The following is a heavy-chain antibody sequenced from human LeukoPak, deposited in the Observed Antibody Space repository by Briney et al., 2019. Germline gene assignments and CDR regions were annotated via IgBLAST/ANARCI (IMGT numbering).Heavy chain of an antibody. CDR3: ARSELSYGDYYFDY. CDR1: GGSISSSSYY. Sequence: PSETLSLTCTVSGGSISSSSYYWGWIRQPPGKGLEWIGSIYYSGSTYYNPSLKSRVTISVDTSKNQFSLKLSSVTAADTAVYYCARSELSYGDYYFDYWGQGTLVTVSS. V-gene: IGHV4-39*07. J-gene: IGHJ4*02. D-gene: IGHD4-17*01. CDR2: IYYSGST.